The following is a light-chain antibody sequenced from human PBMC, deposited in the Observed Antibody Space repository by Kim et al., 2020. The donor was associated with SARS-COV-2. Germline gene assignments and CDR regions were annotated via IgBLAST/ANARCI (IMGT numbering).Light chain of an antibody. CDR3: QQFDDTYT. V-gene: IGKV1-33*01. Sequence: IRLTQSPSSLAASVGDRVTITCQASQGISKFLNWYQQRPGKAPKLLIYDASGLQTGVPSRFSGSGSGTHFTFTITSLQPEDIGTYFCQQFDDTYTFGHGTKLEI. CDR2: DAS. CDR1: QGISKF. J-gene: IGKJ2*01.